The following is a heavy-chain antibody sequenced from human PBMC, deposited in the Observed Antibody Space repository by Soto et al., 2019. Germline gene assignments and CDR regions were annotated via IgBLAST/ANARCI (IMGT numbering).Heavy chain of an antibody. V-gene: IGHV3-30*18. D-gene: IGHD2-8*01. CDR3: AKGPPLLMIYPVLDS. J-gene: IGHJ4*02. Sequence: LRLSCAASEFTFSKHGMHWVRQAPGKGLEWVAVMSYDGSNEYYADSVKGRFTISRDNSKNTLYLQMNSLRPEDTAVYFCAKGPPLLMIYPVLDSWGQGTLVTVSS. CDR2: MSYDGSNE. CDR1: EFTFSKHG.